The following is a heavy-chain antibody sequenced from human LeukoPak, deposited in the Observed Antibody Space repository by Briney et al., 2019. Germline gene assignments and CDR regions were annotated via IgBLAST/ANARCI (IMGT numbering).Heavy chain of an antibody. CDR2: IRYDGSNK. V-gene: IGHV3-30*02. D-gene: IGHD2-2*01. CDR1: GFTFSTYG. J-gene: IGHJ4*02. Sequence: GGSLRLSCAASGFTFSTYGMHWVRQAPGKGLEWVAFIRYDGSNKYYGDSVKGRFTISRDNSKNTLYLQMNSLRAEDTAVYYCASQVVVPAARLFDYWRQGTLVTVSS. CDR3: ASQVVVPAARLFDY.